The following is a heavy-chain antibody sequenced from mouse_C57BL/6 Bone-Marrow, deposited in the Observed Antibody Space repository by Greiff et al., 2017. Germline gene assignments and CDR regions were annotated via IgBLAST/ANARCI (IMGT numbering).Heavy chain of an antibody. CDR3: ARTGSSFYYAMDY. V-gene: IGHV1-80*01. CDR1: GYAFSSYW. CDR2: IYPGDGDT. D-gene: IGHD1-1*01. Sequence: VQGVESGAELVKPGASVKISCKASGYAFSSYWMNWVKQRPGKGLEWIGQIYPGDGDTNYNGKFKGKATLTADKSSSTAYMQLSSLTSEDSAVYFCARTGSSFYYAMDYWGQGTSVTVSS. J-gene: IGHJ4*01.